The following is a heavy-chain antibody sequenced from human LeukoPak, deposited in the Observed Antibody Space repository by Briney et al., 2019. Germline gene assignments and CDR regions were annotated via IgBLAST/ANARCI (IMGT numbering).Heavy chain of an antibody. CDR3: ARDHPKPGDYGDLDAFDI. V-gene: IGHV3-21*01. CDR1: GFTFSNAW. CDR2: ISSSSSYI. Sequence: PGGSLRLSCAASGFTFSNAWMSWVRQAPGKGLEWVSSISSSSSYIYYADSVKGRFTISRDNAKNSLYLQMNSLRAEDTAVYYCARDHPKPGDYGDLDAFDIWGQGTMVTVSS. D-gene: IGHD4-17*01. J-gene: IGHJ3*02.